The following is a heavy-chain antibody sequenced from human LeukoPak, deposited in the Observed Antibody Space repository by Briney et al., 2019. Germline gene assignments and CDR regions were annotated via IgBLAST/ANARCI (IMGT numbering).Heavy chain of an antibody. V-gene: IGHV1-8*01. CDR1: GYTFTSYD. CDR3: ARLTKRKVRGVIYYYYGMDV. J-gene: IGHJ6*02. D-gene: IGHD3-10*01. Sequence: ASVKVSCKASGYTFTSYDINWVRQATGQGLEWMGWMNPNSGNTGYAQKFQGRVTMTRNTSISTAYMELSSLRSEDTAVYYCARLTKRKVRGVIYYYYGMDVWGQRTTVTVSS. CDR2: MNPNSGNT.